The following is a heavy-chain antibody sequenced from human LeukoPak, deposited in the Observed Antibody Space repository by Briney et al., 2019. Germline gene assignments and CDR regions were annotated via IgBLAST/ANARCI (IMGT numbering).Heavy chain of an antibody. J-gene: IGHJ5*02. V-gene: IGHV4-34*01. D-gene: IGHD3-22*01. Sequence: GSLRLSCAASGFTFSPYSMNWVRQAPGKGLEWIGEINHSGQNNYNPSLKSRVTISIDTSEKQISLKLTSVTAADTAVYYCARASSYDSATRYNPSWFGPWGQGTLVTVSS. CDR1: GFTFSPYS. CDR2: INHSGQN. CDR3: ARASSYDSATRYNPSWFGP.